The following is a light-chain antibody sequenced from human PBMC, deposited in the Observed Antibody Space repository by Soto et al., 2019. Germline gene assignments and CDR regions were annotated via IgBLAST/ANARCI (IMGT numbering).Light chain of an antibody. Sequence: EIVLTQSPGTLSLTTGESATLSCRASQSVGRNYLAWYQQKPGQAPRLLIYGASSRATGIPDRFSGSGSGTDFTLTLSRLEPEDFAVYYCQQYASSPLTFGGGTKVEIK. CDR2: GAS. CDR1: QSVGRNY. J-gene: IGKJ4*01. V-gene: IGKV3-20*01. CDR3: QQYASSPLT.